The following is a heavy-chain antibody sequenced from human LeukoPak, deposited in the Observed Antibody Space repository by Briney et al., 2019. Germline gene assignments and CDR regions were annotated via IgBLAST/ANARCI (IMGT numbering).Heavy chain of an antibody. V-gene: IGHV3-48*01. CDR1: GLTFSSYS. CDR3: AREEYSSSYYFDY. D-gene: IGHD6-6*01. J-gene: IGHJ4*02. Sequence: GGSLRLSCAASGLTFSSYSMNWVRQAPGKGLEWVSYISSSSSTIYYADSVKGRFTISRDNAKNSLYLQMNSLRAEDTAVYYCAREEYSSSYYFDYWGQGTLVTVSS. CDR2: ISSSSSTI.